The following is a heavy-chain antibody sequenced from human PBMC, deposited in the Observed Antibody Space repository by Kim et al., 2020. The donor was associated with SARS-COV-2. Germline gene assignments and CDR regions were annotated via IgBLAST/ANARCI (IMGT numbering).Heavy chain of an antibody. Sequence: GVSLRLSCSASGFNFNIYSMNWVRQSPGRGLEWVSYITGGSNTIYYADSVKGRFTISRDNAKNSLDLQMNSLRDDDTAVYYCTRGLQWAFDFWGQGSLVTVSS. D-gene: IGHD2-21*02. CDR1: GFNFNIYS. CDR2: ITGGSNTI. CDR3: TRGLQWAFDF. V-gene: IGHV3-48*02. J-gene: IGHJ4*02.